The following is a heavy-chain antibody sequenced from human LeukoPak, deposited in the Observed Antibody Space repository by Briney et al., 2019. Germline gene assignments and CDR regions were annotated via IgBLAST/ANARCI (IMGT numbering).Heavy chain of an antibody. D-gene: IGHD1-26*01. CDR3: AREVGDSGGSYVVDY. J-gene: IGHJ4*02. V-gene: IGHV3-48*03. CDR2: ISSSGSTI. Sequence: PGGSLGLSCAASGFTFSSYEMNWVHQAPGKGLEWVSYISSSGSTIYYADSVKGRFTISRDNAKNSLYLQMNSLGAEDTAVYYCAREVGDSGGSYVVDYWGQGTLVTVSS. CDR1: GFTFSSYE.